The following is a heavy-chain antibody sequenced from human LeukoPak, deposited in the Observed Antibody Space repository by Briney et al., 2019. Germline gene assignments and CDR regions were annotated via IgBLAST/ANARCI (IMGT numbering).Heavy chain of an antibody. CDR1: GDSISSGGSY. V-gene: IGHV4-31*03. J-gene: IGHJ4*02. CDR3: ARVHIAAAGPYYFDY. D-gene: IGHD6-13*01. CDR2: IYYSGTT. Sequence: SETLSLTCTVSGDSISSGGSYWSWTRQHPGEGLEWIGYIYYSGTTNYNPSLKSRVTISVDTSKNQFSLKLSSVTAADTAVYYCARVHIAAAGPYYFDYWGQGTLVTVSS.